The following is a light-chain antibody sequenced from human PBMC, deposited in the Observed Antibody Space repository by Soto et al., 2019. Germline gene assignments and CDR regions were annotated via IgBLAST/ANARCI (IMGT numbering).Light chain of an antibody. V-gene: IGLV2-23*02. Sequence: QSVLTQPASVSGSPGQSITISCTGTNNDVGIYNLVSWYQQYPGEAPKLIFYEVTKRPSGFFNRFFASKFGNTASLTFFGLQAEDEADYYCCSYAGSNTSRFGGGTKVTVL. J-gene: IGLJ2*01. CDR3: CSYAGSNTSR. CDR1: NNDVGIYNL. CDR2: EVT.